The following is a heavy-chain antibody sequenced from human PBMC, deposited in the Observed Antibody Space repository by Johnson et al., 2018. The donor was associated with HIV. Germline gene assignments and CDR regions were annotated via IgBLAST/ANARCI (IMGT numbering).Heavy chain of an antibody. J-gene: IGHJ3*02. CDR3: AKDSMGYNWNQFDAFDI. CDR2: ITGSGSNT. D-gene: IGHD1-20*01. V-gene: IGHV3-23*04. Sequence: VQLVESGGGVVQPGRSLRLSCAASGFTFSSYAMSWVRQAPGKGLEWVSLITGSGSNTYYADSVKGRFTISRDNSKNTLFVQKNNLRAEDTAVYYCAKDSMGYNWNQFDAFDIWGQGTMVTVSS. CDR1: GFTFSSYA.